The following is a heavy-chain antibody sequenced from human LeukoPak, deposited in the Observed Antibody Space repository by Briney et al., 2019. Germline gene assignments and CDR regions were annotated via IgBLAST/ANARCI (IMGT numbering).Heavy chain of an antibody. Sequence: PGGSLRLSCAASGFTFSSYGMHWVRQAPGKGLEWVAVILYDGSNKYYADSVKGRFTISRDNSKNTLYLQMNSLRAEDTAVYYCAKPYYYGSGSYYFDYWGQGTLVTVSS. CDR1: GFTFSSYG. V-gene: IGHV3-30*18. D-gene: IGHD3-10*01. J-gene: IGHJ4*02. CDR3: AKPYYYGSGSYYFDY. CDR2: ILYDGSNK.